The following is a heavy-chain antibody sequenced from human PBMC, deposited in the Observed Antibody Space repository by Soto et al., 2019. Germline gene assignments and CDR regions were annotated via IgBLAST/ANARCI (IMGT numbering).Heavy chain of an antibody. D-gene: IGHD5-18*01. J-gene: IGHJ6*02. Sequence: PSETLSLTCTVSGGSISSCDHYWSWIRQPPGKGLEWIGYIYYSGTTYYNPSLNSRVTISVDTSENQFSLKVNSVAAADTAVYYCARARIKLWPPKSYGMCVWDEGTIVTV. CDR1: GGSISSCDHY. CDR3: ARARIKLWPPKSYGMCV. V-gene: IGHV4-30-4*01. CDR2: IYYSGTT.